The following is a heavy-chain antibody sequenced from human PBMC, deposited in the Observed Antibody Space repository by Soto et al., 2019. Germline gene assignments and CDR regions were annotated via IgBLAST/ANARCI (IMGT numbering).Heavy chain of an antibody. CDR3: ARGRVRGYNWFDP. D-gene: IGHD1-26*01. CDR2: MNPNSGDT. J-gene: IGHJ5*02. Sequence: QVQLVQSAAEVKKPGASVKVSCRAAGYTFDIYDINWVRQAPGQGLEGMGWMNPNSGDTSHAQRFQGRVTLTRDTSVSTAYMELSSLTSEDTAVDYCARGRVRGYNWFDPWGQGTLVTVSS. V-gene: IGHV1-8*01. CDR1: GYTFDIYD.